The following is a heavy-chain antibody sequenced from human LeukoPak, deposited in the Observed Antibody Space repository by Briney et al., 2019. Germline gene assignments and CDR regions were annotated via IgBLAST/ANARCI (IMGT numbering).Heavy chain of an antibody. CDR1: GYTFTNYA. Sequence: GASVKGFCQASGYTFTNYAMHWGGPGPRPKGEWMGWINAGNGNTKYSQKFQGRVTMTRDTSTSTVYMELSSLRSEDTAVYYCARSGSFRAHWYFDLWGRGTLVTVSS. CDR2: INAGNGNT. V-gene: IGHV1-3*01. CDR3: ARSGSFRAHWYFDL. D-gene: IGHD2-15*01. J-gene: IGHJ2*01.